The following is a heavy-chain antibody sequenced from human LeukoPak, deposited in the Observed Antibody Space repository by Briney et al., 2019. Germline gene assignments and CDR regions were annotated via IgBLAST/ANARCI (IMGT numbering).Heavy chain of an antibody. CDR3: AREMTTVTTAFDY. CDR1: GFTFSSYG. V-gene: IGHV3-33*01. Sequence: GRSLRLSCAASGFTFSSYGMHWVRQVPGKGLEWVAVIWYDGSNKYYADSVKGRFTISRDNSKNTLYLQMNSLRAEDTAVYYCAREMTTVTTAFDYWGQGTLVTVSS. D-gene: IGHD4-17*01. J-gene: IGHJ4*02. CDR2: IWYDGSNK.